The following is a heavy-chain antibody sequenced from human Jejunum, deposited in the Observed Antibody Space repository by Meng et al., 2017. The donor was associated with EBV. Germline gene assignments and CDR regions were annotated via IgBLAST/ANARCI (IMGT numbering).Heavy chain of an antibody. Sequence: QVPLVQSGAEVKKPGASVKLACKASGYTLTNSPIHWVRQAPGQRPEWMGCINPGNGETEFSQKFQGRVTITRDTSATTAYMELTSLRSEDTAVYYCASRPGFNIGPFDYWGQGTLVTVSS. CDR1: GYTLTNSP. CDR2: INPGNGET. CDR3: ASRPGFNIGPFDY. J-gene: IGHJ4*02. V-gene: IGHV1-3*01. D-gene: IGHD3/OR15-3a*01.